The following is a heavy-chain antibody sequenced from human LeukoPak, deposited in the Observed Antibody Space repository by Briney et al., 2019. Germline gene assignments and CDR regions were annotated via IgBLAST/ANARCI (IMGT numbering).Heavy chain of an antibody. CDR3: AKDSKITEGRFDY. Sequence: GGSLRLSCAASGFTFNNYAMSWVRQAPGKGLEWVSGISGSGNTYYADSVKGRFIISRDNSKNTIFLRMYNLRAEDTATYFCAKDSKITEGRFDYWGQGTLLIVSS. D-gene: IGHD1-14*01. CDR2: ISGSGNT. CDR1: GFTFNNYA. V-gene: IGHV3-23*01. J-gene: IGHJ4*02.